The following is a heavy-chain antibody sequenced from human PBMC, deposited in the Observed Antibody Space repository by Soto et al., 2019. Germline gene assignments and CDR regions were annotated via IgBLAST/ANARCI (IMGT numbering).Heavy chain of an antibody. CDR1: GFTFSIYA. J-gene: IGHJ4*02. CDR2: ISYDGSNK. D-gene: IGHD2-2*01. Sequence: QVQLVESGGGVVQPGRSLRLSCAASGFTFSIYAMHWVRQAPGKGLEWVAVISYDGSNKYYADSVKGRFTISRDNSKNSRYLQMNSLRAEDTAVYYCARAPLDTPALDYWGQGTLVTVSS. V-gene: IGHV3-30-3*01. CDR3: ARAPLDTPALDY.